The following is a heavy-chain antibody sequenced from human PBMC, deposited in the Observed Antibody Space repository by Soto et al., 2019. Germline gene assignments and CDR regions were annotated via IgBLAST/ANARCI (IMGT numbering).Heavy chain of an antibody. Sequence: QVQLVESGGGVVQPGRSLRLSCAASGFTFSSYAMHWVRQAPGKGLEWVAVISYDGSNKYYADSVKGRFTISRDNSKNTLYLQMNSLRSEDTSVYYCARGRDGYNYNYYYYGMDVW. CDR3: ARGRDGYNYNYYYYGMDV. CDR1: GFTFSSYA. J-gene: IGHJ6*01. D-gene: IGHD5-12*01. V-gene: IGHV3-30-3*01. CDR2: ISYDGSNK.